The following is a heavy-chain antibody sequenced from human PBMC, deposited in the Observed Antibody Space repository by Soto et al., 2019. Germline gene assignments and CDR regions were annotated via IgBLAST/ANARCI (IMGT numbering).Heavy chain of an antibody. V-gene: IGHV3-30-3*01. CDR3: ARGRGVAIFGVVRDDGMDV. J-gene: IGHJ6*02. CDR1: GFTSSSYA. Sequence: PXVSLRLSCAASGFTSSSYAMHWVRQAPGKGLEWVAVISYDGSNKYYADSVKGRFTISSDNSKNTLYLQMNSLRAEDTAVYYCARGRGVAIFGVVRDDGMDVWGQGTTVTVSS. D-gene: IGHD3-3*01. CDR2: ISYDGSNK.